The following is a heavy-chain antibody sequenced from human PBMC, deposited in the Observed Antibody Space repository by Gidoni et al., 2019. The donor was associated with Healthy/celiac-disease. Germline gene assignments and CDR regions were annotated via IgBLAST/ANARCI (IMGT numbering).Heavy chain of an antibody. J-gene: IGHJ5*02. CDR1: GGPISSGGYS. D-gene: IGHD3-3*01. V-gene: IGHV4-30-2*01. CDR3: ARGQHYDFWSGEWFDP. Sequence: QPQRPESGPGRVKRSQTLSPTCPVSGGPISSGGYSWSWIRQPPGKGLEWIGYSYHSGSTYYNPSLKSRVTISGDRSKNQVSLKLSSVTAADTSVYYCARGQHYDFWSGEWFDPWGQGTLVTVSS. CDR2: SYHSGST.